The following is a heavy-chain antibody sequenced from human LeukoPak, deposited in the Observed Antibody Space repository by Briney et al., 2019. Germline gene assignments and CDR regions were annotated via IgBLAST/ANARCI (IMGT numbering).Heavy chain of an antibody. CDR2: INHSGST. V-gene: IGHV4-34*01. Sequence: SETLSLTCAVYGGSFSGYYWSWIRQPPGKGLEWIGEINHSGSTNYNPSLKSRVTISVDTSKNKFSLKLSSVTAADTAVYYCARALKLWFGELLSFDYWGQGTLVTVSS. D-gene: IGHD3-10*01. J-gene: IGHJ4*02. CDR1: GGSFSGYY. CDR3: ARALKLWFGELLSFDY.